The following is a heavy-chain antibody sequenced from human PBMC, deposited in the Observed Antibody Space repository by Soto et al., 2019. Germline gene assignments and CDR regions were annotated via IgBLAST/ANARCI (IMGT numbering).Heavy chain of an antibody. Sequence: PGESLKISCKGSGYSFTSYLIGWVRQMPGKGLEWMGIIYPGDSDTRYSPSFQGQVTISADKSISTAYLQWSSLKASDTAMYYCARQKPRIAVAGYGMDVWGQGTTVTVSS. CDR3: ARQKPRIAVAGYGMDV. CDR2: IYPGDSDT. J-gene: IGHJ6*02. CDR1: GYSFTSYL. V-gene: IGHV5-51*01. D-gene: IGHD6-19*01.